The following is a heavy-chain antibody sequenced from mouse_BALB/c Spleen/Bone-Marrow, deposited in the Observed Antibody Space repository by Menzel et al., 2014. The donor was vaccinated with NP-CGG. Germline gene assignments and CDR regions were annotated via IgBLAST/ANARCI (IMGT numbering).Heavy chain of an antibody. V-gene: IGHV2-6-1*01. CDR1: GFSLXSYG. CDR2: IWSDGST. Sequence: VHLVESGPGLVAPSQSLSITCTISGFSLXSYGVHWVRQPPGKGLEWLVVIWSDGSTTYNSALKSRLSISKDNSKSQVFLKTNSLQTDDTAMYYCARRGSFYAMDYWGQGTSVTVSS. CDR3: ARRGSFYAMDY. J-gene: IGHJ4*01.